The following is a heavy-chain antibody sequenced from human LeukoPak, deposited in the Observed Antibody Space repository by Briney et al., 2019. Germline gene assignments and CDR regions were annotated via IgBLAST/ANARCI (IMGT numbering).Heavy chain of an antibody. Sequence: SVQVSCKASGGTFSSFAISWVRQAPGQGLEWMGRIIPNLGIANYAQNFQGRITITADESTSTAYMELSSLRSEDTAVYYCARDLYDSSGYYWDWFDPWGQGTLVTVSS. D-gene: IGHD3-22*01. V-gene: IGHV1-69*04. J-gene: IGHJ5*02. CDR1: GGTFSSFA. CDR3: ARDLYDSSGYYWDWFDP. CDR2: IIPNLGIA.